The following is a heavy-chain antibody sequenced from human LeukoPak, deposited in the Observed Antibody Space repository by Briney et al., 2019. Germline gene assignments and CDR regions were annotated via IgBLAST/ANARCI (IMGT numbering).Heavy chain of an antibody. V-gene: IGHV4-61*02. CDR1: GGSISSGSYY. CDR3: ARGRDWFDP. J-gene: IGHJ5*02. Sequence: PSQTLSLTCTVSGGSISSGSYYWSWIRQPAGEGLEWIGRIYTSGSTNYNPSLKSRVTISVDTSKNQFSLKLSSVTAADTAVYYCARGRDWFDPWGQGTLVTVSS. CDR2: IYTSGST.